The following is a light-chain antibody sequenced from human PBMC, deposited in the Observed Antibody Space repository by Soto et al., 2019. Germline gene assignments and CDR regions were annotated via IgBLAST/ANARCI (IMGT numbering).Light chain of an antibody. CDR2: GAS. CDR3: QQYGSSALT. J-gene: IGKJ4*01. Sequence: TQSPSTLSASVGDRVTITCRASQSVSSIYLAWYQQKPGQAPRLLIYGASSRATGIPDRFSGSGSGTDFTLTISRLEPEDFAVYYCQQYGSSALTFGGGTKVDTK. V-gene: IGKV3-20*01. CDR1: QSVSSIY.